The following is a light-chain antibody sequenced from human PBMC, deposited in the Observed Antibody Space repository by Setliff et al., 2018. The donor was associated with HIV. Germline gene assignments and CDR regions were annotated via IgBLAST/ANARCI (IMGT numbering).Light chain of an antibody. J-gene: IGLJ1*01. Sequence: ALTQPASVSGSPGQSITISCTGTSNDVGAYNTVYWYQQHPGEAPKLMIYDVSTRPSGVSNRFSGSKSGNTASLTISGLQTEDEADYYCSSYTSSSTDVFGTGTKVTVL. CDR1: SNDVGAYNT. CDR2: DVS. V-gene: IGLV2-14*01. CDR3: SSYTSSSTDV.